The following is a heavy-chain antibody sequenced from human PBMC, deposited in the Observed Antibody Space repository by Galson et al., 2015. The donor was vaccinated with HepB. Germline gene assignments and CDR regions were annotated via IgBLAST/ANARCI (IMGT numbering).Heavy chain of an antibody. J-gene: IGHJ5*01. CDR2: INPNSGGT. D-gene: IGHD3-3*01. Sequence: VKVSCKASGYTFTNYYIHWVRQAPGQGLEWMGWINPNSGGTKYAQRFQGWVTLTRDTSIRTAYMELSAVKSDDTAVYYCARDGDNFDFWSGPSNWFDSWGQGTLVSVSS. V-gene: IGHV1-2*04. CDR1: GYTFTNYY. CDR3: ARDGDNFDFWSGPSNWFDS.